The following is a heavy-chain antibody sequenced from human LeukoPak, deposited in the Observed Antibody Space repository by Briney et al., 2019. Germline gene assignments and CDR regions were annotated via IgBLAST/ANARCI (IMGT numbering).Heavy chain of an antibody. CDR1: GYTFTSYY. J-gene: IGHJ3*02. D-gene: IGHD4-11*01. V-gene: IGHV1-46*01. CDR2: INPSGGTT. CDR3: AGAVNSSNDAFDI. Sequence: ASVKVSCKASGYTFTSYYMHWVRQAPGQGLEWMGIINPSGGTTSYAQKFQGRVTMTRDMSTSTVYMELSSLRSEDTAVYYCAGAVNSSNDAFDIWGQGTMVTVSS.